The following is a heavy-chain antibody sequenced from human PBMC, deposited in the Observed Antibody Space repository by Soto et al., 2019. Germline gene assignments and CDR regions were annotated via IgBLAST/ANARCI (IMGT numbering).Heavy chain of an antibody. V-gene: IGHV4-34*01. CDR3: ARDKITGLFDY. CDR2: INHSGSS. Sequence: PSETLSLTCIVSDGSISGYDWTWIRQPPGTGLEWIGEINHSGSSNYNPSLKSRVTISVDTSKNQFSLKLTSVTAADTAVYYCARDKITGLFDYWGQGTLVTVSS. CDR1: DGSISGYD. J-gene: IGHJ4*02. D-gene: IGHD2-8*02.